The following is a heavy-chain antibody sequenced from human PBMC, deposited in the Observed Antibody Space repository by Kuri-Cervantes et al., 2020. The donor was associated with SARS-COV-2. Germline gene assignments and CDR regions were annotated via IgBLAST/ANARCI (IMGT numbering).Heavy chain of an antibody. V-gene: IGHV2-26*01. Sequence: SGPTLVKPTETLTLTCTVSGFSLSNARMGVSWIRQPPGKALEWLAHIFSNDEKSYSTSLKSRLTISKDTSKSQVVLTMTNMDPVDTATYYCAHTQLLWFGELLGYFDYWGQGTLVTVSS. J-gene: IGHJ4*02. CDR2: IFSNDEK. CDR3: AHTQLLWFGELLGYFDY. CDR1: GFSLSNARMG. D-gene: IGHD3-10*01.